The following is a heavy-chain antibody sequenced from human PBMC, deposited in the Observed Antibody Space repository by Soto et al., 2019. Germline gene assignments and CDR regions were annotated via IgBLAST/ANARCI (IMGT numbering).Heavy chain of an antibody. V-gene: IGHV5-51*01. CDR1: TGYW. CDR2: IYPGDSDT. J-gene: IGHJ6*01. Sequence: TGYWFWWVRPLPGKGMEWMGIIYPGDSDTRYSPSFQGHVTITVDKSTSTAYLQWNTLKASDTAMYYCARHISHHRYYYYALDVSGQ. CDR3: ARHISHHRYYYYALDV.